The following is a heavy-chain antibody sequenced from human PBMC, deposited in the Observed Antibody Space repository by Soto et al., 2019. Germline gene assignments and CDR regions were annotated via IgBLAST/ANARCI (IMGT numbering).Heavy chain of an antibody. CDR1: GFTFSSHT. V-gene: IGHV3-30-3*01. D-gene: IGHD1-26*01. CDR2: ISYDGSNK. J-gene: IGHJ3*02. Sequence: QVQLVESGGGVVQPGRSLRLSCAASGFTFSSHTMHWVRQAPGEGMEWVTVISYDGSNKFYADSVKGRFTISRDNSNKMLYLQMNSLRAEDTAVYIWPRDMVRGSDAFDSWGQGTMGTVSS. CDR3: PRDMVRGSDAFDS.